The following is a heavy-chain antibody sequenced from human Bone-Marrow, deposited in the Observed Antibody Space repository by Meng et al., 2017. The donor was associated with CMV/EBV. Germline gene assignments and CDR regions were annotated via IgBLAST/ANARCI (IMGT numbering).Heavy chain of an antibody. CDR3: ARVNTSYHTPGMDV. CDR2: TRNKANSYTT. Sequence: GASLKISCAASGFTFSDHYMDWVRQAPGKGLEWVGRTRNKANSYTTEYAASVKGRFTISSDDSKNSLYLQMNSLKTEDTAVYYCARVNTSYHTPGMDVWGQGTTVTVSS. CDR1: GFTFSDHY. V-gene: IGHV3-72*01. D-gene: IGHD2-2*02. J-gene: IGHJ6*02.